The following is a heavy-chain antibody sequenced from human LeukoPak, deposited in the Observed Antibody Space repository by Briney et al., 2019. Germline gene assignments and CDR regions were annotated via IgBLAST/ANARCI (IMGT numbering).Heavy chain of an antibody. CDR2: IRSKANSYAT. V-gene: IGHV3-73*01. J-gene: IGHJ4*02. CDR1: GFTFSSYW. Sequence: GGSLRLSCAASGFTFSSYWMHWVRQASGKGLEWVGRIRSKANSYATAYAASVKGRFTISRDDSKNTAYLQMNSLKTEDTAVYYCTRHRAYYDSSGSDYWGQGTLVTVSS. CDR3: TRHRAYYDSSGSDY. D-gene: IGHD3-22*01.